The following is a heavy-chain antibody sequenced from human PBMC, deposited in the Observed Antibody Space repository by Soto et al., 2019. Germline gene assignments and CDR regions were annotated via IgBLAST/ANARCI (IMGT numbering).Heavy chain of an antibody. V-gene: IGHV3-15*01. CDR3: TTDPTPTYSSSWQNFDY. CDR2: IKSKTDGGTT. J-gene: IGHJ4*02. CDR1: GFTFSNAW. Sequence: ESGGGLVKPGGSLRLSCAASGFTFSNAWMSWVRQAPGKGLEWVGRIKSKTDGGTTDYAAPVKGRFTISRDDSKNTLYLQMNSLKTEDTAVYYCTTDPTPTYSSSWQNFDYWGQGTLVTVSS. D-gene: IGHD6-13*01.